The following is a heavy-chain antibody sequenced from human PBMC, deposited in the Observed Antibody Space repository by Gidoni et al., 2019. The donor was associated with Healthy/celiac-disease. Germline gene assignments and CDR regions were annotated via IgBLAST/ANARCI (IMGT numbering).Heavy chain of an antibody. Sequence: EVQLLASGGGLVQPGGSLRLSCAASGFTFSSYAMSWVRQAPGKGLEWVSAISGSGGSTYYADSVKGRFTISRDNSKNTLYLQMNSLRAEDTAVYYCAKDRGGSTVVTPGYFDYWGQGTLVTVSS. J-gene: IGHJ4*02. D-gene: IGHD4-17*01. CDR2: ISGSGGST. V-gene: IGHV3-23*01. CDR1: GFTFSSYA. CDR3: AKDRGGSTVVTPGYFDY.